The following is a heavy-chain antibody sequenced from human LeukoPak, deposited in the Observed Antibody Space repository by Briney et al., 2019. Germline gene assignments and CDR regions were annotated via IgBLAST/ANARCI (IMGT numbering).Heavy chain of an antibody. CDR3: AKQLGYCSDGSCYFPY. CDR2: ISNNGGYA. Sequence: GGSLRLSCAASGFTFSSSAMSWVRQAPGKGLEWVSAISNNGGYAYYADSVQGRFTITRDNSKSTLCLQMNSLRAEDTAVYYCAKQLGYCSDGSCYFPYWGQGTLVTVSS. CDR1: GFTFSSSA. J-gene: IGHJ4*02. D-gene: IGHD2-15*01. V-gene: IGHV3-23*01.